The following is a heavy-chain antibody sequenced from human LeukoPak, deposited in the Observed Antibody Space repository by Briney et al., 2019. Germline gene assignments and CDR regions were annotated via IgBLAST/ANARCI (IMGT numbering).Heavy chain of an antibody. D-gene: IGHD5-18*01. CDR3: AKDDSNSLDAFYI. V-gene: IGHV3-33*06. Sequence: GGSLRLSCAASGFTFSSYGMHWVRQAPGKGLEWVAVMWNDGSDKYYADFVRGRFTISRDNSKSTLYLQMNSLRAEDTAVYYCAKDDSNSLDAFYIWGQGKMVTVSS. CDR1: GFTFSSYG. CDR2: MWNDGSDK. J-gene: IGHJ3*02.